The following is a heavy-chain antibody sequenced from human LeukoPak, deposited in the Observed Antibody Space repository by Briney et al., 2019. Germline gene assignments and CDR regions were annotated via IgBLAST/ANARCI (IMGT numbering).Heavy chain of an antibody. CDR3: ARAGYSYRLFDY. J-gene: IGHJ4*02. D-gene: IGHD5-18*01. CDR1: GFTFSSYA. CDR2: ISTSVNFK. V-gene: IGHV3-48*01. Sequence: GGSLRLSCAASGFTFSSYAMSWVRQAPGKGLEWVAYISTSVNFKYYADSVKGRFTISRDDAKNSLYLQMNSLRAEDTAVYFCARAGYSYRLFDYWGQGNLVTVSS.